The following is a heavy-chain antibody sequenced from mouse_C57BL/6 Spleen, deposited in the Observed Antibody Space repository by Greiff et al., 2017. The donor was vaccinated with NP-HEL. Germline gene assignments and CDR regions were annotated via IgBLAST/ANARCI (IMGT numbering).Heavy chain of an antibody. CDR3: ARDDGYFLDY. CDR1: GYTFTSYW. V-gene: IGHV1-69*01. D-gene: IGHD2-3*01. J-gene: IGHJ2*01. Sequence: LQQPGAELVMPGASVKLSCKASGYTFTSYWMHWVKQRPGQGLEWIGEIDPSDSYTNYNQKFKGKSTLTVDKSSSTAYMQLSSLTSEDSAVYYCARDDGYFLDYWGQGTTLTVSS. CDR2: IDPSDSYT.